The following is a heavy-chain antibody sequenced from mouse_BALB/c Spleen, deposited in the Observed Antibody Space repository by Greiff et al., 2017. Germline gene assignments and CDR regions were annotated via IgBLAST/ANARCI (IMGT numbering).Heavy chain of an antibody. CDR3: ARGGYYGLAMDY. Sequence: QVQLMESGAELVRPGTSVKVSCTASGYAFTNYLIEWVKQRPGQGLEWIGVINPGSGGTNYNEKFKGKATLTADKSSSTAYMQLSSLASDDSAVYFCARGGYYGLAMDYWGQGTSVTVSA. D-gene: IGHD2-3*01. CDR2: INPGSGGT. V-gene: IGHV1-54*01. J-gene: IGHJ4*01. CDR1: GYAFTNYL.